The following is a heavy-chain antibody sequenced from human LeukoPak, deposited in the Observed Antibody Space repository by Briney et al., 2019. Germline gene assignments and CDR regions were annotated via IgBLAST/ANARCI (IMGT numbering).Heavy chain of an antibody. Sequence: SVKVSCKASGGTFIIYAISGVRQAPGQGLEWMGGIIPIFGTANYAQKFQGRVTITADESTSTAYMELSSLRSEDTAVYYCARLGFGESHQDYWGQGTLVTVSS. CDR2: IIPIFGTA. CDR3: ARLGFGESHQDY. J-gene: IGHJ4*02. D-gene: IGHD3-10*01. CDR1: GGTFIIYA. V-gene: IGHV1-69*13.